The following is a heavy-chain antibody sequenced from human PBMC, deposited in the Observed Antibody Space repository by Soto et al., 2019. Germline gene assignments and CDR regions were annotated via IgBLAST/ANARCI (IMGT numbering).Heavy chain of an antibody. Sequence: QVQLVQSGAEVKKPGSSVRVSCKASGDSFSKYTVNWVRQAPRQGLEWMGGIIPRFGTTNYAPTLQDRVTITADESMNTVYMELGSLRSEDTALYYCARGRGLYNSGRSQLDSWGQGTLVTVSS. V-gene: IGHV1-69*01. CDR3: ARGRGLYNSGRSQLDS. CDR2: IIPRFGTT. D-gene: IGHD1-1*01. J-gene: IGHJ4*02. CDR1: GDSFSKYT.